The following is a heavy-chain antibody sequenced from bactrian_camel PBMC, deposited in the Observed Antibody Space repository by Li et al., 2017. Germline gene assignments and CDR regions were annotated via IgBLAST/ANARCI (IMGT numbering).Heavy chain of an antibody. CDR3: AADVRRSKCLADNLPIDYST. CDR2: TASDGST. V-gene: IGHV3S53*01. D-gene: IGHD1*01. Sequence: QVQLVESGGGSVQAGGSLRLSCGASGNTASVTYMGWFRQAPGKEREGLAATASDGSTTYADSVKGRFTISKDNAENILYLQMNSVNPEDTAMYYCAADVRRSKCLADNLPIDYSTWGQGTQVTVS. J-gene: IGHJ6*01. CDR1: GNTASVTY.